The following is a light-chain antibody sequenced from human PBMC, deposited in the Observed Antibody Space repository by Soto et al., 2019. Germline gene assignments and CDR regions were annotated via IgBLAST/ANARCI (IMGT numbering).Light chain of an antibody. CDR2: SAS. J-gene: IGKJ5*01. V-gene: IGKV1-27*01. CDR3: QKFNTAPLT. Sequence: DIQMTQSPSSLSASVGDRVTITCRASQDISVYLAWYQQNPGKVPKLLIYSASTLQSGVPSRFSGSGSGTDFTLTISSLQPEDVATYYCQKFNTAPLTFGQGTRLEIK. CDR1: QDISVY.